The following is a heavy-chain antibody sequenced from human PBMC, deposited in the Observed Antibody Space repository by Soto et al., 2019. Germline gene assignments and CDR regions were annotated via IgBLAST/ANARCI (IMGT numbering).Heavy chain of an antibody. CDR3: ALGYYYDSSGYNGMDV. D-gene: IGHD3-22*01. Sequence: ASVKVSCKASGGTFSSYAISWVRQAPGQGLEWMGGIIPIFGTANYAQKFQGRVTITADESTSTAYMELSSLRSEDTAVYYCALGYYYDSSGYNGMDVWGQGTTVTVSS. V-gene: IGHV1-69*13. CDR1: GGTFSSYA. CDR2: IIPIFGTA. J-gene: IGHJ6*02.